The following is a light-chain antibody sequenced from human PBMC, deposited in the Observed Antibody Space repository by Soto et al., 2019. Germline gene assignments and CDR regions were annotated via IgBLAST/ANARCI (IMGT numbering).Light chain of an antibody. CDR1: SSDVGGYNY. CDR2: EVS. Sequence: QSVLTQPPSASGSPGQSVTISCTGTSSDVGGYNYVSWYQQHPGKAPKLMIYEVSKRPSGVPDRFSGSKSGNTASLTVSGLQAEDEADYYCSSYAGSNFWVFGGWTQLTVL. CDR3: SSYAGSNFWV. J-gene: IGLJ3*02. V-gene: IGLV2-8*01.